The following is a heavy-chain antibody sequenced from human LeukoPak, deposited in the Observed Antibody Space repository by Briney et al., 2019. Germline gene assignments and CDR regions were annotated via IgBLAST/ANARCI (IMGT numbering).Heavy chain of an antibody. J-gene: IGHJ4*02. CDR3: VRGPYYWNDHREGLDH. D-gene: IGHD2/OR15-2a*01. V-gene: IGHV3-74*01. Sequence: PGGSLRLSCVGSGFTFSSYWMHWVRQAPGKGREWVSRINSDGSSTNYADSVKGRFTISRDNAKNTLYLEMNSLRAGDTAVYYCVRGPYYWNDHREGLDHWGQGTLVTVSS. CDR1: GFTFSSYW. CDR2: INSDGSST.